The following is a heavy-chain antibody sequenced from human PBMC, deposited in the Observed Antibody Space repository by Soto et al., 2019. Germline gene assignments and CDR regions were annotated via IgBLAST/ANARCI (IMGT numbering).Heavy chain of an antibody. D-gene: IGHD2-15*01. V-gene: IGHV5-51*01. CDR1: GYSFTSYW. CDR2: IYPGDSDT. J-gene: IGHJ3*02. CDR3: ARLGDIVVVVAAATNHDAFDI. Sequence: PGESLKISCKGSGYSFTSYWTGWVRQMPGKGLEWMGIIYPGDSDTRYSPSFQGQVTISADKSISTAYLQWSSLKASDTAMYYCARLGDIVVVVAAATNHDAFDIWGQGTMVTVSS.